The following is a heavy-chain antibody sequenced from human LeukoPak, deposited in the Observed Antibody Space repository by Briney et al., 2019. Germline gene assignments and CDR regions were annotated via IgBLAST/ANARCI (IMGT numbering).Heavy chain of an antibody. CDR2: ISWNSGSI. CDR3: AKDISDAFDI. CDR1: GFTFDDYA. J-gene: IGHJ3*02. Sequence: SLRLSCAASGFTFDDYAMHWVRQAPGKGLEWVSGISWNSGSIGYADSVKGRFTISRDNAKNSLYLQMNSQRAEDTALYYCAKDISDAFDIWGQGTMVTVSS. V-gene: IGHV3-9*01.